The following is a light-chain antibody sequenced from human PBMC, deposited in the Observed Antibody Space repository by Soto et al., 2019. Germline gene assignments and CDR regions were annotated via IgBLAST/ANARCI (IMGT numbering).Light chain of an antibody. Sequence: DIQMTQSPSSLSASVGDRVTITCRASQGIRSGLGWYQQKPGKAPKRLIYDAASLQSGVPSRFGGSGSGTEFTLTFSSLQPEDFATYYCLQYNSYPWTFGQGTKVEIK. CDR2: DAA. V-gene: IGKV1-17*01. CDR1: QGIRSG. J-gene: IGKJ1*01. CDR3: LQYNSYPWT.